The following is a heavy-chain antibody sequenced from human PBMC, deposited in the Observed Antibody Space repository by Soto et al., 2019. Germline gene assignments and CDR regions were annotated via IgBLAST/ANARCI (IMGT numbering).Heavy chain of an antibody. CDR3: SREPGLGDYGRFYHYGKEV. CDR2: IYDGGTT. D-gene: IGHD4-17*01. V-gene: IGHV4-30-4*01. J-gene: IGHJ6*02. Sequence: SETLSLTCTVSGASINRGDYQWSWIRQPPGKGLEWIGNIYDGGTTYYNPSLKSRVTISIDTSQTQSSLKLRSVTDADTAVFFFSREPGLGDYGRFYHYGKEVWGQGTTVTVS. CDR1: GASINRGDYQ.